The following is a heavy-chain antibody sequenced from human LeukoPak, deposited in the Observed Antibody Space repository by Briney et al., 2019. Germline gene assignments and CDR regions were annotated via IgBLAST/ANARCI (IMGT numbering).Heavy chain of an antibody. CDR2: ISYDGSEN. J-gene: IGHJ4*02. CDR1: GFTFKIYG. CDR3: TTALYDWNDVNY. D-gene: IGHD1-1*01. Sequence: GGSLRLSCAASGFTFKIYGMHWLRQAPGKGLEWMAVISYDGSENYSVDSVKGRFTISRDNSQNTLYLQMNSLRAEDTAVYYCTTALYDWNDVNYWGQGTLVTVSS. V-gene: IGHV3-30*03.